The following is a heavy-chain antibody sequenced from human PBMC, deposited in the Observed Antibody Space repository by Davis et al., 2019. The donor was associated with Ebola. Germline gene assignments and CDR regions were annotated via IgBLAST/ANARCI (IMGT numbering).Heavy chain of an antibody. CDR2: INYRGNT. Sequence: PSETLSLTCTVSGGSISGHYWSWIRQSPGKGLEWIGQINYRGNTNQNPSLKSRVTLSRDTSKNQFSLKLNSVTAADTAVYYCAREGDGYNSPSFDYWGQGNLVTVSS. J-gene: IGHJ4*02. CDR3: AREGDGYNSPSFDY. D-gene: IGHD5-24*01. V-gene: IGHV4-59*11. CDR1: GGSISGHY.